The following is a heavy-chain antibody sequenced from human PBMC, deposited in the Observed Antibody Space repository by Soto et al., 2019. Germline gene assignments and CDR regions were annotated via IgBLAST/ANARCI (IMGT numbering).Heavy chain of an antibody. J-gene: IGHJ2*01. CDR1: GVTFSAYA. CDR3: YILSRHAGLSIWYSSP. Sequence: GGSLRLSCAASGVTFSAYAMDWVRKDPGTGLECVSTISDTGGGTFYADSVKGRFTISRDNSNNTLYLQMQRLRAEDTAIYLCYILSRHAGLSIWYSSPWGPGS. D-gene: IGHD6-13*01. V-gene: IGHV3-23*01. CDR2: ISDTGGGT.